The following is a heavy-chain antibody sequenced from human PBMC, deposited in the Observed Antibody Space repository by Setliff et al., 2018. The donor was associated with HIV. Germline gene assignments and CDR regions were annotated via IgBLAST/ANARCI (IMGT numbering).Heavy chain of an antibody. Sequence: GASVKVSCKASGYTFTSYDINWVRQATGQGLEWMGWMNPNSGNTGYAQKFQGRVTLTSDTATNTAFLELKSLTSDDTAVYYCVSRQLGGVDFWGQGTLVTVSS. D-gene: IGHD2-8*02. CDR1: GYTFTSYD. CDR2: MNPNSGNT. V-gene: IGHV1-8*01. CDR3: VSRQLGGVDF. J-gene: IGHJ4*02.